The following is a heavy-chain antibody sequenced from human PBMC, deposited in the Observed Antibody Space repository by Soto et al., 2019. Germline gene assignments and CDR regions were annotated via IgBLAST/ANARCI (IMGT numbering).Heavy chain of an antibody. CDR2: IYISGST. Sequence: QVQLQESGPGLVKPSETLSLTCKVSGDSISDYYWGWIRQSPGHGLEWIGYIYISGSTDNNPSLQSRATISIDPSKNQFSLTLKSVTAADTAVYYCARDLGIGSGAFDIWGPGTVVTVSS. CDR3: ARDLGIGSGAFDI. J-gene: IGHJ3*02. D-gene: IGHD2-2*03. CDR1: GDSISDYY. V-gene: IGHV4-59*01.